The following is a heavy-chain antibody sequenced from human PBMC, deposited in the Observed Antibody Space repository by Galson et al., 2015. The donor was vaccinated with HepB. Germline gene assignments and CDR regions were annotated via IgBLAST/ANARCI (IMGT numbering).Heavy chain of an antibody. Sequence: SETLSLTCTVSGGSISGSSYYWGWIRQPPGKGLEWIGSIYYSGSTYYNPSLKSRVTISVDTSKNQFSLKLSSVTAADTAVYYCASMGYATPHYYYGMDVWGQGTTVTVSS. CDR2: IYYSGST. CDR1: GGSISGSSYY. D-gene: IGHD1-1*01. CDR3: ASMGYATPHYYYGMDV. V-gene: IGHV4-39*01. J-gene: IGHJ6*02.